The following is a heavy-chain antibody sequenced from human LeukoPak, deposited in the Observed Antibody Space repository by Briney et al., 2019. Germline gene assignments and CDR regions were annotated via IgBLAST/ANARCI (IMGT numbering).Heavy chain of an antibody. V-gene: IGHV3-23*01. CDR1: GFTFSSYV. Sequence: PGGSLRLSCAPSGFTFSSYVMRWVRQAPGRGLEWVSLIRGSDDSTYYADSEKGRFTISRDDSRNTLTRQMNSLRADDTAVYYCAKDKGDGSGWDVFDYWGQGTLVTVAS. CDR3: AKDKGDGSGWDVFDY. J-gene: IGHJ4*02. D-gene: IGHD6-19*01. CDR2: IRGSDDST.